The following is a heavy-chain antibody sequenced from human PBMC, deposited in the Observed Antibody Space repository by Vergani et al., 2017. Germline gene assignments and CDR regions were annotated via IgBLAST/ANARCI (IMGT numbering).Heavy chain of an antibody. Sequence: QVQLVQSGAEVKKPGSSVKVSCKASGGTFSSYAISWVRQAPGQGLEWMGGIIPIFGTANYAQKFQGRVTITADESTSTAYMELSSLRSEDTAVYYCASDNTGTTFPRDYYYGMDVWGQGTTVTVSS. CDR1: GGTFSSYA. CDR2: IIPIFGTA. CDR3: ASDNTGTTFPRDYYYGMDV. D-gene: IGHD4-17*01. J-gene: IGHJ6*02. V-gene: IGHV1-69*01.